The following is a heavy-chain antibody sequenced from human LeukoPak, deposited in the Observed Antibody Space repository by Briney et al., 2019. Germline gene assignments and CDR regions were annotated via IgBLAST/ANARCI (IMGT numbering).Heavy chain of an antibody. D-gene: IGHD3-10*01. CDR3: AGYGSGSYYRNWFDP. CDR1: GYTFTDFS. CDR2: FDPEDGET. Sequence: GGSVKVSCKASGYTFTDFSMHWVRQAPGKGLEWMGGFDPEDGETIYAQKFQGRFTMTEDTSTDTAYMELSSLRSEDTAVYYCAGYGSGSYYRNWFDPWGQGTLVTVSS. V-gene: IGHV1-24*01. J-gene: IGHJ5*02.